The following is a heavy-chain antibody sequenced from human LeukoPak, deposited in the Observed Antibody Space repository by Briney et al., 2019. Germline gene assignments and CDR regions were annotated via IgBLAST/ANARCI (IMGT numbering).Heavy chain of an antibody. D-gene: IGHD6-19*01. J-gene: IGHJ2*01. Sequence: SETLSLTCTVSGGSVSTYYWSWIRQPAGKGLEWIGRFYSSGSTSYNPSLKSRVSMSIDTSKNQFSLNLTSVTAADTAVYYCAKVAGSRYFDMWGRGTLVTVSS. CDR2: FYSSGST. V-gene: IGHV4-4*07. CDR1: GGSVSTYY. CDR3: AKVAGSRYFDM.